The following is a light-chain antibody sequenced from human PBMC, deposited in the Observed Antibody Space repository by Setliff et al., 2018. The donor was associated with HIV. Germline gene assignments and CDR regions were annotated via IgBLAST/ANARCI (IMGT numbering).Light chain of an antibody. Sequence: QSVLSQPASVSASPGQSVSISRTGSGSDLGNFNFVSWYQQYPGDAPQLIIYEINNRPSGVSSRFSGSKSGNTASLTISDLQAQDEADYYCGSCTSTSPCAFGTGTKVTVL. CDR1: GSDLGNFNF. CDR3: GSCTSTSPCA. CDR2: EIN. V-gene: IGLV2-14*01. J-gene: IGLJ1*01.